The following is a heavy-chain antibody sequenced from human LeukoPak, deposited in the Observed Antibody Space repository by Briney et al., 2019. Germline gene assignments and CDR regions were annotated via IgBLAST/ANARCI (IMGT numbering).Heavy chain of an antibody. CDR3: AKAINYGDYPGWFDP. CDR1: GFTFDDYA. CDR2: ISWNSGSI. V-gene: IGHV3-9*01. Sequence: GGSLRLSCAASGFTFDDYAMHWVRQAPGKGLEWVSGISWNSGSIGYADSVKGRFTISRDNAKNSLYLQMNSLRAEDTALYYCAKAINYGDYPGWFDPWGQGTLVTVSS. D-gene: IGHD4-17*01. J-gene: IGHJ5*02.